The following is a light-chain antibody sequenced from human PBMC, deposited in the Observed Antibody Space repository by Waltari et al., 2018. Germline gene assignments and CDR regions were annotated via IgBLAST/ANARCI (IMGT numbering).Light chain of an antibody. Sequence: QSALPQPRSVSGSPGQSVTISCTGTSDDIGTYDYLSWYQHHPGKAPKLIIYDVTERPSGVPDRFSGSKSGSTASLTISGLQAEDEAEYFCSSYAGSHTRAFGGGTKLTVL. V-gene: IGLV2-11*01. CDR3: SSYAGSHTRA. CDR2: DVT. CDR1: SDDIGTYDY. J-gene: IGLJ2*01.